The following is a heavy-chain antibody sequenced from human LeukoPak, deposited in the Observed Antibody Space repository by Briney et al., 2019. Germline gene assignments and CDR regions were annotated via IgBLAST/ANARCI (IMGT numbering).Heavy chain of an antibody. CDR1: GGSISSGGYY. V-gene: IGHV4-31*03. D-gene: IGHD4-17*01. Sequence: PSETLSLTCTVSGGSISSGGYYWSWIRQHPGKGLEWIGYIYYSGSTYYNPSLKSRVTISVDTSKNQFSLKLSSVTAADTAVYYCARDQGDGDYAPAASDIWGQGTMVTVSS. CDR3: ARDQGDGDYAPAASDI. CDR2: IYYSGST. J-gene: IGHJ3*02.